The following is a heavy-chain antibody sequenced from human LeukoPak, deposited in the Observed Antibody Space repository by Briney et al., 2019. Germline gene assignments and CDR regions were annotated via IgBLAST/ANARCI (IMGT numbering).Heavy chain of an antibody. CDR3: TRVPYGSPCDY. CDR2: ISSDGTT. CDR1: GFTFSSHW. V-gene: IGHV3-74*01. J-gene: IGHJ4*02. D-gene: IGHD2-15*01. Sequence: GGSLRLSCAASGFTFSSHWMQWVRQVPGRGLVWVPRISSDGTTGYAVSVKGRFTISRDNAKNTLDLQMNSLRGDDTAVYYCTRVPYGSPCDYWGQGALVTVSS.